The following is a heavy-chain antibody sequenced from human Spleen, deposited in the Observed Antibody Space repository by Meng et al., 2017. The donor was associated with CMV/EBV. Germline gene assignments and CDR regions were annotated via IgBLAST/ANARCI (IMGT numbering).Heavy chain of an antibody. V-gene: IGHV3-74*01. D-gene: IGHD3-3*01. CDR3: ASGLFGIAY. Sequence: GESLKISCAASGFSFSSYWMHWVRQAPGKGLVWVSRINSDGTGTNYADSVKGRFTISRDNAKNTLYLQMNSLTAEDTAVYYCASGLFGIAYWGQGTLVTVSS. CDR1: GFSFSSYW. J-gene: IGHJ4*02. CDR2: INSDGTGT.